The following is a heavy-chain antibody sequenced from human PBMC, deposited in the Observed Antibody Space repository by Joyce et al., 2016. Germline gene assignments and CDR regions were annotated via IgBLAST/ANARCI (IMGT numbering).Heavy chain of an antibody. CDR1: GGSISNYY. CDR2: IYYSGST. Sequence: QVQLQESGPGLVKPSETLSLTCTVSGGSISNYYWSWIRQPPGKGLEWIWHIYYSGSTTYNPSLNSRVTISVDTSKNQFSLKLSSVTAADTAVYYCARHQNGGTYPLDHWGQGTPVTVSS. J-gene: IGHJ4*02. D-gene: IGHD1-26*01. CDR3: ARHQNGGTYPLDH. V-gene: IGHV4-59*08.